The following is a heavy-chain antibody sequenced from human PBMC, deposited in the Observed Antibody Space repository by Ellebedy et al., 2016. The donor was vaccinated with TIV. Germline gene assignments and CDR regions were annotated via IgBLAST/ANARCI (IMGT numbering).Heavy chain of an antibody. CDR2: INPKSGGT. CDR1: GYTFTGYY. Sequence: ASVKVSCXASGYTFTGYYMHWVRQAPGQGLEWMGWINPKSGGTNYTQKFQGRVTMTRDTSISTAYMELSRLRSDDTAVYYCEREPRGFHYYSYGMDVWGQGTTVTVSS. J-gene: IGHJ6*02. V-gene: IGHV1-2*02. CDR3: EREPRGFHYYSYGMDV.